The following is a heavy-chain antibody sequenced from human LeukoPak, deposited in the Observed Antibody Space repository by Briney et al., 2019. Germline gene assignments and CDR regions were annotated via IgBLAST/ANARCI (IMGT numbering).Heavy chain of an antibody. D-gene: IGHD3-10*01. CDR2: ISGSGGST. V-gene: IGHV3-23*01. CDR1: GFTFSSYA. CDR3: AKIGVTMVRNYYYYYMDV. Sequence: TGGSLRLSCAASGFTFSSYAMSWVRQAPGKGLEWVSAISGSGGSTYYADSVKGRFTISRDNSKNTLYLQMNSLRAEDTAVYYCAKIGVTMVRNYYYYYMDVWGKGTTVTISS. J-gene: IGHJ6*03.